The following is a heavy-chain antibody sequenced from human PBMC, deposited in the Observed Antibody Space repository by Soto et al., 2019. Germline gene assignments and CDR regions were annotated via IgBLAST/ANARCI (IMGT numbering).Heavy chain of an antibody. CDR2: INHRGST. D-gene: IGHD1-1*01. Sequence: QLQLHQWGAGLLKPSETLSLTCAVYGGSFSGYYWSWIRQPPGKGLEWIGEINHRGSTNYNPSLKRRVTISVDTSKNQFSLKLSSVTAADTAVYYCASSPPGNQNRNDFDYWGQGTLVTVSS. J-gene: IGHJ4*02. CDR1: GGSFSGYY. V-gene: IGHV4-34*01. CDR3: ASSPPGNQNRNDFDY.